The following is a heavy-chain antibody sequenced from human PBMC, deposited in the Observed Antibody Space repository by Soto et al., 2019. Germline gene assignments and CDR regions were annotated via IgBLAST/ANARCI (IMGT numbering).Heavy chain of an antibody. CDR3: ARYSHSSSWYWFGMDV. D-gene: IGHD6-13*01. V-gene: IGHV1-69*13. CDR1: GGTFSSYA. Sequence: ASVKVSCKASGGTFSSYAISWVRQAPLQVLEWMGGIIPIFGTANYAQKFQGRVTITADESTSTAYMELSSLRSEDTAVYYCARYSHSSSWYWFGMDVWGQGNTVTVSS. J-gene: IGHJ6*02. CDR2: IIPIFGTA.